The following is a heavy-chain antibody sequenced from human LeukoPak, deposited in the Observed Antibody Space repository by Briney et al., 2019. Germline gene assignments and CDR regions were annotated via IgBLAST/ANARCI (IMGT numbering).Heavy chain of an antibody. D-gene: IGHD3-22*01. CDR1: GFTFNNYI. J-gene: IGHJ4*02. Sequence: PGGSLRLSCAASGFTFNNYIMNWVRQAPGKGLEWVSSISSSSDYIYYADSVKGRFTISRDNAKNSLYLQMNSLRAEDTALYYCARSRHSYDSSGFPHYWGQGTLVTVSS. CDR2: ISSSSDYI. V-gene: IGHV3-21*04. CDR3: ARSRHSYDSSGFPHY.